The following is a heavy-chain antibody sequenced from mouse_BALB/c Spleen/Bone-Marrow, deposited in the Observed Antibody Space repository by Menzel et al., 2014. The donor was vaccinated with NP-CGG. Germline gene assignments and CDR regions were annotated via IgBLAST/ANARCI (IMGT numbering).Heavy chain of an antibody. J-gene: IGHJ2*01. CDR3: ARSGGYDGFSY. V-gene: IGHV1-7*01. CDR1: GYTFTSYW. D-gene: IGHD2-2*01. CDR2: INPSTGYT. Sequence: VQLQQSGAELAKPGASVKMSCKASGYTFTSYWMHWVKQRPGQGLEWIGYINPSTGYTEYDQKFKDKAPLTADKSSSTAYMQLSSLTSADSAVYYCARSGGYDGFSYWGQGTTLTVSS.